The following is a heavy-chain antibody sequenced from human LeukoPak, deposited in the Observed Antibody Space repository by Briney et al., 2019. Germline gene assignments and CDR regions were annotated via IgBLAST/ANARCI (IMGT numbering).Heavy chain of an antibody. CDR1: GGSISRGSYY. CDR3: ARSQVTMVRGVRDLYYYYYYMDV. V-gene: IGHV4-61*02. CDR2: IYTSGST. Sequence: PSETLSLTCTVSGGSISRGSYYWSWIRQPAGKGLEWIGRIYTSGSTKYNPSLKSRVTISVDTSKNQFSLRLSSVTAADTAVYYCARSQVTMVRGVRDLYYYYYYMDVWGKGTTVTVSS. J-gene: IGHJ6*03. D-gene: IGHD3-10*01.